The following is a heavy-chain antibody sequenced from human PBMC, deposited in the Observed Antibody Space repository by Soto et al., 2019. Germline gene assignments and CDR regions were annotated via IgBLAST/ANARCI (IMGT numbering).Heavy chain of an antibody. CDR3: AKDRAGDMSL. D-gene: IGHD2-21*01. CDR2: IIPLFGKS. J-gene: IGHJ4*02. V-gene: IGHV1-69*05. Sequence: QVQLVQPGPEVTKPGSSVKVSCKASGGSFSNSGISWVRQAPGQGLQWIGGIIPLFGKSDYRQEFQGRVTLTTDESKPTAYMELSSLRSEDSATYYCAKDRAGDMSLWGQGTLVTVSS. CDR1: GGSFSNSG.